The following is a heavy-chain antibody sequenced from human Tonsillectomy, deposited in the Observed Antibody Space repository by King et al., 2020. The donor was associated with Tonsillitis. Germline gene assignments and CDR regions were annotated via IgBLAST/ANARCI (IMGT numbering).Heavy chain of an antibody. CDR1: GFTFNNYA. CDR3: STRGGDY. CDR2: VRGSGGTP. V-gene: IGHV3-23*04. D-gene: IGHD3-10*01. Sequence: LVESGGGLVRPGGSLRLSCAASGFTFNNYAMSWVRQAPGKGLEWVSAVRGSGGTPFYADSVKGRFTISRDSSKNTLYLKMDSLRAEDTAVYYCSTRGGDYWGQGTLVTVSS. J-gene: IGHJ4*02.